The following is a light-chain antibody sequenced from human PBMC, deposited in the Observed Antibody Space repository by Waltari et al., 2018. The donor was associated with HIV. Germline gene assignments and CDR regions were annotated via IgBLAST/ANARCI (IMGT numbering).Light chain of an antibody. J-gene: IGLJ3*02. CDR2: DNI. Sequence: QSVLTQPPSVSGAPGQRVTISCTGSSSNLGLGHEVQGYQQLPGTAPKLLVYDNINRPSGVPDRFSGSKSGISASLAITGLQAEDEANYYCQSYDNSLSAWVFGGGTKVTVL. CDR3: QSYDNSLSAWV. V-gene: IGLV1-40*01. CDR1: SSNLGLGHE.